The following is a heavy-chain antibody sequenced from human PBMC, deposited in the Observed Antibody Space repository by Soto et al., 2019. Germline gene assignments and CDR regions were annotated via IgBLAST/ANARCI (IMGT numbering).Heavy chain of an antibody. CDR1: GFSFDDYA. Sequence: EVQLVESGGGLVQPGGSLRLSCAASGFSFDDYAIHWVRQAPEKGLEWVSGISWNGAATGCVDSVKGRFSISRDNTKNTLYLQMNSLRSEYSAVYYSANLPLYGSGFDCWGQGTLVTVSS. CDR3: ANLPLYGSGFDC. CDR2: ISWNGAAT. J-gene: IGHJ4*02. D-gene: IGHD3-10*01. V-gene: IGHV3-9*01.